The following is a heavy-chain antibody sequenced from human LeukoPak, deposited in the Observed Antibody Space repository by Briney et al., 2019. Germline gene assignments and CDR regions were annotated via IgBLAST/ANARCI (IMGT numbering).Heavy chain of an antibody. Sequence: SETLSLTCAVYGGSFSGYYWSWIRQPPGKGLEWIGEINHSGSTNYNPSLKSRVTISVDTSKNQFSLKLSSVTAAVTAVYYCARGRYYGSGSYFGYWGQGTLVTVSS. D-gene: IGHD3-10*01. CDR1: GGSFSGYY. CDR3: ARGRYYGSGSYFGY. CDR2: INHSGST. V-gene: IGHV4-34*01. J-gene: IGHJ4*02.